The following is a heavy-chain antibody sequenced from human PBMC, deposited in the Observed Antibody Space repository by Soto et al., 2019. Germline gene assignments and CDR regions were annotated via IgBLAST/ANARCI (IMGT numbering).Heavy chain of an antibody. CDR2: INPNTGVT. V-gene: IGHV1-2*02. D-gene: IGHD3-3*01. CDR1: GYSFVAYY. Sequence: QVHLEQSGAEVKKAGASVKISCKASGYSFVAYYINCVRQVSGQGLEWMGWINPNTGVTDLAQKFQGRVTLTRDTSIKTAYLELTSLRSDDTAVYYCAKIYTWNEWQGGSDYWGQGTLLTVSS. J-gene: IGHJ4*02. CDR3: AKIYTWNEWQGGSDY.